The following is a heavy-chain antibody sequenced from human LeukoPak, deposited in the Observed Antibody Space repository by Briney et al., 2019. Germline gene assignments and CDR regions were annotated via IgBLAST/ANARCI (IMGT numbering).Heavy chain of an antibody. CDR2: ISSSSSYI. D-gene: IGHD1-26*01. V-gene: IGHV3-21*01. J-gene: IGHJ4*02. CDR1: GFTFSSYS. CDR3: ARWEGSYYYY. Sequence: KTGGSLRLSCAASGFTFSSYSMNWVRQAPGKGLEWVSSISSSSSYIYYADSVKGRFTISRDNAKNSLYLQMNSLRAEDTAVYYCARWEGSYYYYWGQGTLVTVSS.